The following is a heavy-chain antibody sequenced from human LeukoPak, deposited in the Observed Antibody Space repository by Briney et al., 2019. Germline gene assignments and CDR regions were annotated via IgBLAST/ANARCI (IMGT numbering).Heavy chain of an antibody. CDR1: GYTFTGYY. CDR3: AREFDCSSTSCYSP. J-gene: IGHJ5*02. CDR2: INPNSGGT. V-gene: IGHV1-2*02. D-gene: IGHD2-2*02. Sequence: ASVKVSCKASGYTFTGYYMHWVRQAPGQGLGWMGWINPNSGGTNYAQKFQGRVTMTRDTSISTAYMELSRLRSDDTAVYYCAREFDCSSTSCYSPWGQGTLVTVSS.